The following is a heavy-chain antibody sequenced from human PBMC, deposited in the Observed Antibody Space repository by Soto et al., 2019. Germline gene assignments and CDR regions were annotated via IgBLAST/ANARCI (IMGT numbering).Heavy chain of an antibody. V-gene: IGHV3-66*01. Sequence: EVQLVESGGGLVQPGGSLRLSCAASGFTVSSNYMSWVRQAPGKGLEWVSVIYSGGSTYYANSVKARFTISRDNSKNTLYLQMNSLRAEDTAVYYCAREGGGRRYDYWGQGTLVTVSS. J-gene: IGHJ4*02. D-gene: IGHD1-26*01. CDR1: GFTVSSNY. CDR3: AREGGGRRYDY. CDR2: IYSGGST.